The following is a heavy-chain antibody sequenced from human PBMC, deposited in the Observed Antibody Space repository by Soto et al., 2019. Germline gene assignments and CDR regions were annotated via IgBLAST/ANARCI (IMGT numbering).Heavy chain of an antibody. D-gene: IGHD2-15*01. CDR2: TYYRSKWYN. CDR3: ARDSVPIVVVVAANGMDV. Sequence: PSQTLSLTCAISGDSVSSNSASWNLIRQSPSRGLEWLGRTYYRSKWYNDYAVSVKSRITINPDTSKNQFSLQLNSVTPEDTAVYYCARDSVPIVVVVAANGMDVWGQGTTVTVYS. J-gene: IGHJ6*02. CDR1: GDSVSSNSAS. V-gene: IGHV6-1*01.